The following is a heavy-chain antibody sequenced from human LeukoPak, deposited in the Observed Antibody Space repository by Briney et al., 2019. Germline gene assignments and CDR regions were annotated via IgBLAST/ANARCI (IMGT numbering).Heavy chain of an antibody. CDR1: GFTFSSYA. V-gene: IGHV3-23*01. CDR2: ISGSAGST. CDR3: ASNYFDDSGYYWGFDY. Sequence: GGSLRLSCAASGFTFSSYAMSWVRQAPGKGLEWVSAISGSAGSTHYADSVKGRFTISRDNSKNMLYLQMNSLRAEDTAMYYCASNYFDDSGYYWGFDYWGQGTLVTVSS. J-gene: IGHJ4*02. D-gene: IGHD3-22*01.